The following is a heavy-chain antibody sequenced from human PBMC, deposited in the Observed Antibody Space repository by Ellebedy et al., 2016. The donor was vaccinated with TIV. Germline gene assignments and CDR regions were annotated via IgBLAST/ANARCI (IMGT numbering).Heavy chain of an antibody. D-gene: IGHD3-22*01. CDR3: AKRTMIVVVINGLWTLDY. J-gene: IGHJ4*02. V-gene: IGHV3-23*01. Sequence: PGGSLRLSCAASGFTFSSYAMSWVRQAPGKGLEWVSAISGSGGSTYYADSVKGRFTISRDNSKNTLYLQMNSLRAEDTAVYYCAKRTMIVVVINGLWTLDYWGQGTLVTVSS. CDR1: GFTFSSYA. CDR2: ISGSGGST.